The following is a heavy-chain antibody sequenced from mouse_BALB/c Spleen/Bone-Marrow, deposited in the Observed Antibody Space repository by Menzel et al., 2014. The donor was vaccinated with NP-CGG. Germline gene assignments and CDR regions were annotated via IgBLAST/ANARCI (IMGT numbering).Heavy chain of an antibody. V-gene: IGHV1-80*01. Sequence: VKLVESGAELVRPGSSVKISCKPSGYAFSSYWMNWVKQRPGQGPEWIGQIYPGDGDTNYNGKFEGKATLTADKSSSTAYMHLSSLTSEDSAVYFCARSGYSAMDYWGQGTSVTISS. CDR3: ARSGYSAMDY. D-gene: IGHD1-3*01. CDR1: GYAFSSYW. CDR2: IYPGDGDT. J-gene: IGHJ4*01.